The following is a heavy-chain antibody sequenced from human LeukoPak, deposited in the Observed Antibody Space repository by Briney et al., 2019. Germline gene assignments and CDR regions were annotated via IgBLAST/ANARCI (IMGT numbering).Heavy chain of an antibody. CDR1: GGSISSYY. CDR3: AREILWFGERTRNFNY. V-gene: IGHV4-4*07. Sequence: SETLSLTCTVSGGSISSYYWSWIRQPAGKGLEWIGRIYTSGSTNYNPSLKSRVTMSVDTSKNQFSLKLSSVTAADTAVYYCAREILWFGERTRNFNYWGQGTLVTVSS. D-gene: IGHD3-10*01. CDR2: IYTSGST. J-gene: IGHJ4*02.